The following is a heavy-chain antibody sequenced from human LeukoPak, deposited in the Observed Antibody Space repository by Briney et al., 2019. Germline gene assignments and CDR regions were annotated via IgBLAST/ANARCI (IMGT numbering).Heavy chain of an antibody. CDR2: INHSGST. D-gene: IGHD4-17*01. CDR3: ARARTTVTTYQFDY. J-gene: IGHJ4*02. V-gene: IGHV4-39*07. CDR1: GGSISSSSYY. Sequence: SETLSLTCTVSGGSISSSSYYWGWIRQPPGKGLEWIGEINHSGSTNYNPSLKSRVTISVDTSKNQFSLKLSSVTAADTAAYYCARARTTVTTYQFDYWGQGTLVTVSS.